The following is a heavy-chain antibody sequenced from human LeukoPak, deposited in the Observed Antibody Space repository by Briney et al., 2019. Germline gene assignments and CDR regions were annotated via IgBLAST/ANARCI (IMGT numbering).Heavy chain of an antibody. V-gene: IGHV4-34*01. Sequence: SETLSLTCAVSGGSFGENSWAWVRQPPGKGLEWIGDIDHTGSTNSSPSLQSRVTMSVDTSKDQFSLKLTSVTAADTAMYYCARFYVDSSGFSSYYFDSWSQGTLVTVSS. CDR3: ARFYVDSSGFSSYYFDS. J-gene: IGHJ4*02. CDR2: IDHTGST. CDR1: GGSFGENS. D-gene: IGHD3-22*01.